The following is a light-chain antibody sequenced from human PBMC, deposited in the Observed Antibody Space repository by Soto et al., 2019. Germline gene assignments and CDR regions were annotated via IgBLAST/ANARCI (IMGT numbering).Light chain of an antibody. CDR2: GAS. CDR1: QRISISY. Sequence: IVLTQSADTLSLSPGERATLSCRASQRISISYLAWFQQKPGQAPRLLIYGASGRATGIPARFSGSGSGTDFTLTISSLEPEDFAVYYCQQYGRSPWTFGQGTKVHIK. V-gene: IGKV3-20*01. CDR3: QQYGRSPWT. J-gene: IGKJ1*01.